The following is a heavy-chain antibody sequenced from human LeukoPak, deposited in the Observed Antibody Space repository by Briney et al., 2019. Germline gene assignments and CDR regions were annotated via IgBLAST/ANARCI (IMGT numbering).Heavy chain of an antibody. CDR2: IYTSGST. CDR3: ARVSTYDSSGYLDAFDI. CDR1: GGSISSGSYY. Sequence: PSETLSLTCTVSGGSISSGSYYWSWIRQPAGKGLEWIGRIYTSGSTNYNPSLKSRVTISVDTSKNQFSLKLSSVTAADTAVYYCARVSTYDSSGYLDAFDIWGQGTMVTVSS. D-gene: IGHD3-22*01. V-gene: IGHV4-61*02. J-gene: IGHJ3*02.